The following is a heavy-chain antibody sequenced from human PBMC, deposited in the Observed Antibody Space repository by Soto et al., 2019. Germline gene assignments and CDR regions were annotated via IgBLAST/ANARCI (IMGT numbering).Heavy chain of an antibody. D-gene: IGHD2-2*01. V-gene: IGHV3-30-3*01. Sequence: GGSLRLSCAASGFTFSSYAMHWVRQAPGKGLEWVAVISYDGSNKYYADSVKGRFTISRDNSKNTLYLQMNSLRAEDTAVYYCARDPRSRPIVVVPAASPNDYWGQGTLVTVSS. J-gene: IGHJ4*02. CDR2: ISYDGSNK. CDR3: ARDPRSRPIVVVPAASPNDY. CDR1: GFTFSSYA.